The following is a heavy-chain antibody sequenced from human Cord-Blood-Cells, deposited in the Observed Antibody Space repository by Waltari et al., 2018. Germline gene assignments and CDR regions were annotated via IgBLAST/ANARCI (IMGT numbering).Heavy chain of an antibody. CDR3: ARGYYDSSGYYFDY. CDR2: ISGSGGST. CDR1: GFTFSSYA. D-gene: IGHD3-22*01. J-gene: IGHJ4*02. V-gene: IGHV3-23*01. Sequence: EVQLLESGGGLVQPGGSLRLSCAASGFTFSSYAMSWVRPAPGKGLEWVSAISGSGGSTYYADSVKGRFTISRDNSKNTLYLQMNSLRAEDTAVYYCARGYYDSSGYYFDYWGQGTLVTVSS.